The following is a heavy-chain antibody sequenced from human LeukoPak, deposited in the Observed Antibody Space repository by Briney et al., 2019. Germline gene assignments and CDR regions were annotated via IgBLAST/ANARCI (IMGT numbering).Heavy chain of an antibody. CDR2: IIPIFGTA. V-gene: IGHV1-69*13. CDR1: GGTFSSYA. CDR3: ARDRDSGGSSNFDL. J-gene: IGHJ2*01. Sequence: SVKVSCKASGGTFSSYAISWVRQAPGQGLEWLGGIIPIFGTANYAQKFQGRVTITADESTSTAYMELSSLRSEDTAVYYCARDRDSGGSSNFDLWGRGTLVTVSS. D-gene: IGHD2-15*01.